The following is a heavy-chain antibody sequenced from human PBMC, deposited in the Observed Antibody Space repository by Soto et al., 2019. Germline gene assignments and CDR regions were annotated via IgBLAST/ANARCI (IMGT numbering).Heavy chain of an antibody. CDR2: ISSSMTTK. D-gene: IGHD4-17*01. V-gene: IGHV3-48*01. CDR3: ARFPDYGDNHFDY. CDR1: GFTFDSYS. J-gene: IGHJ4*02. Sequence: EVQLVESGGGLVQPGGSLRLSCAASGFTFDSYSMNWVRQAPGKGLEWVAYISSSMTTKYYADSVKGRFTISRDNAKHSLFLQMNSLRAEDTAVYYCARFPDYGDNHFDYGGQGTLVTVSS.